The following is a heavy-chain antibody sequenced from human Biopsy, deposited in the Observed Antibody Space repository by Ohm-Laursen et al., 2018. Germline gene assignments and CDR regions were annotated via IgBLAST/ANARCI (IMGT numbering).Heavy chain of an antibody. V-gene: IGHV1-69*04. CDR3: AREAIGYQLPCDD. D-gene: IGHD2-15*01. CDR2: IIPILRTT. CDR1: GGPFSSYA. J-gene: IGHJ4*02. Sequence: SVKVSCKASGGPFSSYAVTWVRQAPGQGLEWMGRIIPILRTTTYAPKFQGRVTFTADKSSSTAYLELSSLASEDTAMFYCAREAIGYQLPCDDWGQGTLVTVSS.